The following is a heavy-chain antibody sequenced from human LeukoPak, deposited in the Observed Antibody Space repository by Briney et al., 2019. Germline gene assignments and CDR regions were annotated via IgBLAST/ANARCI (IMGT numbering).Heavy chain of an antibody. J-gene: IGHJ4*02. V-gene: IGHV1-8*01. CDR2: MNPNSGNT. CDR3: ATAGYSYGFVRRNFDY. CDR1: GYTFTSYD. D-gene: IGHD5-18*01. Sequence: GASVKVSCKASGYTFTSYDINWVRQATGQGLEWMGWMNPNSGNTGYAQKFQGRVTMTRNTSISTAYMELSSLRSEDTAVYYCATAGYSYGFVRRNFDYWGQGTLVTVSS.